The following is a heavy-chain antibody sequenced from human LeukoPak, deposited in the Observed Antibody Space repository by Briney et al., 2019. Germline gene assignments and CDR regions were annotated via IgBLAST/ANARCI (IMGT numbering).Heavy chain of an antibody. D-gene: IGHD3-3*01. V-gene: IGHV1-18*01. CDR1: GYTFTSYG. CDR2: ISPYNGNT. CDR3: ARDRDGYYSEGVDP. J-gene: IGHJ5*02. Sequence: ASVKVSCKASGYTFTSYGISWVRQAPGQGLEWMGWISPYNGNTNSAQKLQGRVTMTTDTSTSTAYMELRSLRSDDTAVYYCARDRDGYYSEGVDPWGQGTLVTVSS.